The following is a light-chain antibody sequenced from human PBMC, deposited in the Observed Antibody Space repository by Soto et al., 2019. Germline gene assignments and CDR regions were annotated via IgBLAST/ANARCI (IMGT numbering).Light chain of an antibody. CDR2: KAS. V-gene: IGKV1-5*03. CDR1: QSVSGW. CDR3: QQYNSYSPT. Sequence: IQMTQSPSTLSASVGDTVTVTCRASQSVSGWLAWYQQKPGKAPKLLIYKASTLKSGVPSRFSGSGSGTEFTLTISSLQPDDFATYYCQQYNSYSPTFGQVTKV. J-gene: IGKJ1*01.